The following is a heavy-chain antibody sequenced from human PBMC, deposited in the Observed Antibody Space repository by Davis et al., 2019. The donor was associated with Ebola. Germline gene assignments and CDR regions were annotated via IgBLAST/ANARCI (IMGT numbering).Heavy chain of an antibody. J-gene: IGHJ4*02. V-gene: IGHV1-69*13. CDR1: GGTFSSYA. D-gene: IGHD2-2*01. CDR2: IIPIFGTA. CDR3: ARDSCSSTSCYAIYDY. Sequence: AASVKVSCKASGGTFSSYAISWVRQAPGQGLEWMGGIIPIFGTANYAQKFQGRVTITADESTSTAYMELSSLRSEDTAVYYFARDSCSSTSCYAIYDYWGQGTLVTVSS.